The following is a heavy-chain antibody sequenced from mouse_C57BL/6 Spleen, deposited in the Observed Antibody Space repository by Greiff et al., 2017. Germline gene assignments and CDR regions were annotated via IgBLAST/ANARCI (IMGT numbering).Heavy chain of an antibody. CDR3: ASPDYYGSFAY. Sequence: ESGPGLVKPSQSLSLTCSVTGYSITSGYYWNWIRQFPGNKLEWMGYISYDGSNNYNPSLKNRIPITRDTSKNQFFLKLNSVTTEDTATYYCASPDYYGSFAYWGQGTLVTVSA. D-gene: IGHD1-1*01. V-gene: IGHV3-6*01. CDR1: GYSITSGYY. J-gene: IGHJ3*01. CDR2: ISYDGSN.